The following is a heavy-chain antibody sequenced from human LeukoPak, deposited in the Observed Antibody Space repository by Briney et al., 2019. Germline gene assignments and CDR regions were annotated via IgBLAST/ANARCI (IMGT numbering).Heavy chain of an antibody. CDR1: GGTFSSYA. Sequence: SVKVSCKASGGTFSSYAISWVRQAPGQGLEWMGRIIPIFGAANYAQKFQGRVTITTDESTSTAYMELSSLRSEDTAVYYCAREIRRDGYNFSPTGYWGQGTLVTVSS. J-gene: IGHJ4*02. D-gene: IGHD5-24*01. V-gene: IGHV1-69*05. CDR3: AREIRRDGYNFSPTGY. CDR2: IIPIFGAA.